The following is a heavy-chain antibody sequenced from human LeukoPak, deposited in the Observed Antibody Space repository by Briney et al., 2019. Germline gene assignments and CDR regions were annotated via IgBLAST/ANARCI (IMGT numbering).Heavy chain of an antibody. CDR1: GFTFSSYD. J-gene: IGHJ6*03. CDR3: ARDYYDILTGFNDYYMAV. D-gene: IGHD3-9*01. Sequence: GGSLRLSCAASGFTFSSYDMTWVRQAPGKGLEWVSSISSSSSYIYYADSVKGRFTISRDNAKNSLYLQMNSLRAEDTAVYYCARDYYDILTGFNDYYMAVWGKGTTVTISS. CDR2: ISSSSSYI. V-gene: IGHV3-21*01.